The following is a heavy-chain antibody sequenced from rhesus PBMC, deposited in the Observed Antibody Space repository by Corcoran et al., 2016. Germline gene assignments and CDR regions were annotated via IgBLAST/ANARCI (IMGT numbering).Heavy chain of an antibody. CDR2: IYGRGSST. CDR3: ARHSSSYFDY. Sequence: QLQLQESGPGLVKPSETLSLTCAVSGGSISSSPWSWIRQAPGKGLEWMGYIYGRGSSTNYNPSLKSRVTLSVDTSKNQLSLKLSSVTAADTAVYYCARHSSSYFDYWGQGVLVTVSS. J-gene: IGHJ4*01. CDR1: GGSISSSP. V-gene: IGHV4-169*01. D-gene: IGHD6-19*01.